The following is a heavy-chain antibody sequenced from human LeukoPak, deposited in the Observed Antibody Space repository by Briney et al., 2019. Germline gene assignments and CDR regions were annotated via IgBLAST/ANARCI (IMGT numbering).Heavy chain of an antibody. Sequence: GGSLRLSCAASGFTFSGSAMHWVRQASGKGLEWVGRIRSKANSYATAYAASVKGRFTISRDDSKNTAYLQMNSLKTEDTAVYYCAREWQQLVNWGQGTLVTVSS. CDR1: GFTFSGSA. CDR3: AREWQQLVN. D-gene: IGHD6-13*01. V-gene: IGHV3-73*01. J-gene: IGHJ4*02. CDR2: IRSKANSYAT.